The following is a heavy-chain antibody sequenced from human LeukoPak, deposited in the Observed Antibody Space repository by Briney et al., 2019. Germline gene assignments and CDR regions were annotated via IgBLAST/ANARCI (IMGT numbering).Heavy chain of an antibody. V-gene: IGHV3-66*01. J-gene: IGHJ6*02. CDR1: GFTVSSNY. Sequence: PGGSLRLSCAASGFTVSSNYMSWVRQAPGKGLEWVSVIYSGGSTCYADSVKGRFTISRDNSKNTLYLQMNSLRAEDTAVYYCARDLRFGELLPYYYGMDVWGQGTTVTVSS. CDR3: ARDLRFGELLPYYYGMDV. CDR2: IYSGGST. D-gene: IGHD3-10*01.